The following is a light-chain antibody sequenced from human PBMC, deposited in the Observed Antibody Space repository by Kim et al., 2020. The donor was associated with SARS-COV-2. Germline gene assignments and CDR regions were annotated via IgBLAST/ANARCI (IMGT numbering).Light chain of an antibody. J-gene: IGLJ1*01. CDR1: SSRVVGYKY. Sequence: SLHISRTGTSSRVVGYKYVSSYQQHPGKAPKLVIYEVDNRPSGVSIRFSGSKSGNTASLTISGLQAEDEADYYCSSYIRGSTNYVFGTGTKVTVL. V-gene: IGLV2-14*01. CDR3: SSYIRGSTNYV. CDR2: EVD.